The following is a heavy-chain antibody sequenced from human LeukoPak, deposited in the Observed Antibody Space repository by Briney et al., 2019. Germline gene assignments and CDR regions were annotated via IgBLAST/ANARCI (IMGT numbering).Heavy chain of an antibody. D-gene: IGHD2-21*02. J-gene: IGHJ3*02. CDR1: GYRFTGYY. CDR2: INPNNGGT. V-gene: IGHV1-2*02. Sequence: GASVKVSCKASGYRFTGYYIHWVRQAPGQGLEWMGWINPNNGGTNYAQKFQGRVTMARDTSITTTYMELSSLRSDDTAVYYCARDVLVYCGGDCSNDAFDIWGQGTMVTVSS. CDR3: ARDVLVYCGGDCSNDAFDI.